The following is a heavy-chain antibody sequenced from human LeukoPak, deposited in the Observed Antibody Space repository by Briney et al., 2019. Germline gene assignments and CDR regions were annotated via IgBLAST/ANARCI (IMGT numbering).Heavy chain of an antibody. J-gene: IGHJ6*03. CDR2: ISGYTGNT. CDR1: GYTFTTYA. V-gene: IGHV1-18*01. CDR3: ARGQITGTFGYFYYYMDV. Sequence: ASVKVSCKASGYTFTTYAISWVRQAPGQGLEWMGWISGYTGNTNYAQHLQGRVTMTTDTSTNTAYMELRSLGSDDTAVYYCARGQITGTFGYFYYYMDVWGKGTTVTVSS. D-gene: IGHD1-14*01.